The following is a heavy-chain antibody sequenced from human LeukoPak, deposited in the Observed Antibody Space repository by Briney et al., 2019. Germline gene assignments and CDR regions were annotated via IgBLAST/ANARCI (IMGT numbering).Heavy chain of an antibody. J-gene: IGHJ3*02. D-gene: IGHD3-10*01. CDR3: ARSSYYYGADALDI. CDR1: GASISSYY. CDR2: IYYSGST. Sequence: SETLSLTCTVSGASISSYYWTWIRQPPGKGLEWIGYIYYSGSTNYNPSLKSRVTISVDTSKNQFSQKLSSVTAADTAVYYCARSSYYYGADALDIWGQGTMVTVSS. V-gene: IGHV4-59*01.